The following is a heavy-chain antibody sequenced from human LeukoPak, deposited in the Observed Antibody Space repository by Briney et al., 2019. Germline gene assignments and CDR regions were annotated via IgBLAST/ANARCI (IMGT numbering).Heavy chain of an antibody. D-gene: IGHD1-7*01. CDR3: ARDSGTTGEVKFDP. J-gene: IGHJ5*02. Sequence: GSLRLSCAASGFTFSSYWMSWVRQPPGKGLEWIGNIYYSGSTYYNPSLKSRVTISVDTSKNQFSLKVTSVTAADTAVYYCARDSGTTGEVKFDPRGQGTLVTVSS. CDR1: GFTFSSYW. CDR2: IYYSGST. V-gene: IGHV4-4*02.